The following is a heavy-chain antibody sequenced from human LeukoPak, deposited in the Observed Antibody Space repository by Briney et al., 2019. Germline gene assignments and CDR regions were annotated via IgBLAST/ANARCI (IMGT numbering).Heavy chain of an antibody. CDR1: GGSFSGYY. CDR3: ARRGSSWHRSTHRHFDY. V-gene: IGHV4-34*01. D-gene: IGHD2-15*01. J-gene: IGHJ4*02. CDR2: INHSGST. Sequence: SETLSLTCAVYGGSFSGYYWSWIRQPPGKGLEWIGEINHSGSTNYNPSLKSRVTISVDTSKNQFSLKLSSVTAADTAVYYCARRGSSWHRSTHRHFDYWGQGTLVTVSS.